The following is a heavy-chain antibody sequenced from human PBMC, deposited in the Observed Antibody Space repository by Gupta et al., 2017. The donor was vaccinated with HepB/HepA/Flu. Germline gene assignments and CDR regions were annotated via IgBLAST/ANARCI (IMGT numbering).Heavy chain of an antibody. CDR2: ISGSGGST. V-gene: IGHV3-23*01. CDR1: GFTFSSYA. Sequence: EVQLLESGGGLVQPGGSLRLSCAASGFTFSSYAMSWVRQAPGKGLEWVSAISGSGGSTYYADSVKGRFTISRDNSKNTLYLQMNSLRAEDTTVYYCAKAVREAVAGGVYFDYWGQGTLVTVSS. CDR3: AKAVREAVAGGVYFDY. D-gene: IGHD6-19*01. J-gene: IGHJ4*02.